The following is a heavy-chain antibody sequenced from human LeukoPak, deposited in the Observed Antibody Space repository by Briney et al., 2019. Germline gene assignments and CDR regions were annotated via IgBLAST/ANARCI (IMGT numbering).Heavy chain of an antibody. Sequence: GESLKISCKGSGYSLTSYWIGWVRQVPGKGLEWMGIIYPGDSDTRYSPSFQGQVTISADKSISTAYLQWSSLKASDTAMYYSARQPMVRGVNRDNWFDPWGQGTLVTVSS. J-gene: IGHJ5*02. D-gene: IGHD3-10*01. V-gene: IGHV5-51*01. CDR3: ARQPMVRGVNRDNWFDP. CDR1: GYSLTSYW. CDR2: IYPGDSDT.